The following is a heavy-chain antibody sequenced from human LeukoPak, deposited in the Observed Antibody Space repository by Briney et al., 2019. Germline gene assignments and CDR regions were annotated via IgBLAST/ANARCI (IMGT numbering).Heavy chain of an antibody. CDR2: IWYDGSKE. V-gene: IGHV3-33*01. J-gene: IGHJ4*02. CDR3: ARDYSYGLFDY. CDR1: GFTFSTHG. D-gene: IGHD5-18*01. Sequence: PGRSLRLSCVVSGFTFSTHGMHWVRQAPGKGLEWVAIIWYDGSKEYYADSVKGRFTISRDNSKNSLYLQMNSLRAEDTAVYYCARDYSYGLFDYWGQGTLVTVSS.